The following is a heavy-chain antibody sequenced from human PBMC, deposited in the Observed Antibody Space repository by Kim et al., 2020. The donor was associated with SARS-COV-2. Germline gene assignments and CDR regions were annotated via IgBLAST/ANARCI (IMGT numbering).Heavy chain of an antibody. Sequence: GGSLRLSCAASGFTFSSYSMNWVRQAPGKGLEWVSSISSSSSYIYYADSVKGRFTISRDNAKNSLYLQMNSLRAEDTAVYYCARTWSAGYCSGGSCFGYSPPDYWGQGTLVTVSS. CDR1: GFTFSSYS. V-gene: IGHV3-21*01. CDR3: ARTWSAGYCSGGSCFGYSPPDY. D-gene: IGHD2-15*01. J-gene: IGHJ4*02. CDR2: ISSSSSYI.